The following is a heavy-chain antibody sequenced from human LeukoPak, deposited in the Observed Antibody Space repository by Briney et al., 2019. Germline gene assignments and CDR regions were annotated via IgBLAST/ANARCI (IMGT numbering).Heavy chain of an antibody. V-gene: IGHV1-69*13. D-gene: IGHD2-15*01. CDR2: IIPIFGAA. Sequence: SVKVSCKASGYTFTSYYMHWVRQAPGQGLEWMGGIIPIFGAANYAQKFQGGVTITADESTSTAYMELSSLRSEDTAVYYCARDLKGYCSGGSCYGNWFDPWGQGTLVTVSS. J-gene: IGHJ5*02. CDR3: ARDLKGYCSGGSCYGNWFDP. CDR1: GYTFTSYY.